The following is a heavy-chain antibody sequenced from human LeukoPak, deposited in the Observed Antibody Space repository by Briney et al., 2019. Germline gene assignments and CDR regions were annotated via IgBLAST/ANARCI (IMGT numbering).Heavy chain of an antibody. V-gene: IGHV1-69*05. D-gene: IGHD6-19*01. CDR2: IIPIFGTA. CDR1: GGTFSSYA. J-gene: IGHJ2*01. CDR3: ARVSSRLAVAGTQDWYFDL. Sequence: SVKVSCRASGGTFSSYAISWVRQAPGQGLEWMGGIIPIFGTANYAQKFQGRVTITTDESTSTAYMELSSLRSEDTAVYYCARVSSRLAVAGTQDWYFDLWGRGTLVTVSS.